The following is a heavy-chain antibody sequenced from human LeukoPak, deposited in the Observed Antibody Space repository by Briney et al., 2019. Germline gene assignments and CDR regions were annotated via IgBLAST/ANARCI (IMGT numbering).Heavy chain of an antibody. D-gene: IGHD5-18*01. Sequence: SVKVSCKASGGTFSSYAISWVRQAPGQGLEWMGRIIPIFGIANYAQKFQGRVTITADKSTSTAYMELSSLRSEDTAVYYCASTSRRYSYGGDAFDIWGQGTMVTVSS. J-gene: IGHJ3*02. CDR1: GGTFSSYA. CDR3: ASTSRRYSYGGDAFDI. CDR2: IIPIFGIA. V-gene: IGHV1-69*04.